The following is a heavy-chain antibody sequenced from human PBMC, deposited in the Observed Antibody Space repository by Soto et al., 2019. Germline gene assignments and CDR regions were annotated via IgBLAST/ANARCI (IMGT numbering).Heavy chain of an antibody. V-gene: IGHV4-39*01. CDR2: IYYSGST. J-gene: IGHJ4*02. CDR1: GGSISSSSYY. Sequence: SETLSLTCTVSGGSISSSSYYWGWIRQPPGKGLEWIGTIYYSGSTYYTPSLKSRVTVSVDTSKNQFSLKLSSVTAADTAVYYCARQGDYDILTGYPYYFDYWGQGTLVTVS. CDR3: ARQGDYDILTGYPYYFDY. D-gene: IGHD3-9*01.